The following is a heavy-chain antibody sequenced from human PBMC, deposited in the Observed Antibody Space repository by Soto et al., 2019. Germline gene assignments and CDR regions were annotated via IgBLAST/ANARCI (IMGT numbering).Heavy chain of an antibody. V-gene: IGHV4-39*01. CDR3: ARHKSIAVAAPRLVGYLNWFDP. D-gene: IGHD6-19*01. CDR1: GGSLSSSSYY. CDR2: IYYSGST. Sequence: KTSETLSLTCTVSGGSLSSSSYYWGWIRQPPGKGLEWIGSIYYSGSTYYNPSLKSRVTISVDTSKNQFSLKVSSVTAADTAVYYCARHKSIAVAAPRLVGYLNWFDPWGQGTLVTVS. J-gene: IGHJ5*02.